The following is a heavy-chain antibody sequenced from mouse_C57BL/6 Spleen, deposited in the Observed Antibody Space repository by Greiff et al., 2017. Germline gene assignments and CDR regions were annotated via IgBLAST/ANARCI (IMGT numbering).Heavy chain of an antibody. CDR1: GYSITSGYY. D-gene: IGHD1-1*01. Sequence: EVQRVESGPGLVKPSQSLSLTCSVTGYSITSGYYWNWIRQFPGNKLEWMGYISYDGSNNYNPSLKNRISITRDTSKNQFFLKLNSVTTEDTATYYCATGYGSSAWFAYWGQGTLVTVSA. V-gene: IGHV3-6*01. J-gene: IGHJ3*01. CDR2: ISYDGSN. CDR3: ATGYGSSAWFAY.